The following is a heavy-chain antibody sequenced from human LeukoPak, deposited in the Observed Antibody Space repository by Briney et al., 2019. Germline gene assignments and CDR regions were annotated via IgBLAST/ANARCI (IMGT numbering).Heavy chain of an antibody. J-gene: IGHJ4*02. CDR1: GGSFSGYY. Sequence: SETLSLTCAVYGGSFSGYYWSWIRQPPGKGLEWIGEINHSGSINYNPSLKSRVTISVDTSKNQFSLKLSSVTAADTAVYYCARSSYGPDYFDYWGQGTLVTVSS. D-gene: IGHD5-18*01. V-gene: IGHV4-34*01. CDR3: ARSSYGPDYFDY. CDR2: INHSGSI.